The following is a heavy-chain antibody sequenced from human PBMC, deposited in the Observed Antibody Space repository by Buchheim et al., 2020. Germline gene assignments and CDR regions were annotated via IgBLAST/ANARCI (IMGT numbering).Heavy chain of an antibody. CDR1: GFTFSSYW. V-gene: IGHV3-74*01. Sequence: EVQLVESGGGLVQPGGSLRLSCAASGFTFSSYWMHWVRQAPGKGLVWVSGISIDGSSTRYADSMKGRFTISRDNAKNTLYLQMNSLRVEDTAVYYCVKMAARAWFDPWGQGTL. D-gene: IGHD2-8*01. CDR2: ISIDGSST. CDR3: VKMAARAWFDP. J-gene: IGHJ5*02.